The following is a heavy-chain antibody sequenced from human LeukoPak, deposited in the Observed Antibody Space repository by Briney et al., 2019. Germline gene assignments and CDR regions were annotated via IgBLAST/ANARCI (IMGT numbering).Heavy chain of an antibody. J-gene: IGHJ4*02. CDR1: GYTFTGYY. D-gene: IGHD3-10*01. V-gene: IGHV1-2*02. CDR3: ARDRVVRGAMGY. Sequence: ASVKVSCKASGYTFTGYYMHWVRQAPGQGLEWMGWINPNSGGTNYAQKFQGRVTMTRDTSISTAYMELSRLRSDDTAVYYCARDRVVRGAMGYWGQGTLVTVSS. CDR2: INPNSGGT.